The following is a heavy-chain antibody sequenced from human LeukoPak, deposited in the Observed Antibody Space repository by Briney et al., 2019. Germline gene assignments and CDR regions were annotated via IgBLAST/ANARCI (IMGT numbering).Heavy chain of an antibody. CDR1: GFIFSNYG. CDR3: AKDPTYYYDSSGSLPF. D-gene: IGHD3-22*01. CDR2: ISGSGGST. V-gene: IGHV3-23*01. Sequence: GGSLRLSCAASGFIFSNYGMSWVRQAPGKGLEWVSAISGSGGSTYYADSVKGRFTISRDNSKNTLYLQMNSLRAEDTAVYYCAKDPTYYYDSSGSLPFWGQGTLVTVSS. J-gene: IGHJ4*02.